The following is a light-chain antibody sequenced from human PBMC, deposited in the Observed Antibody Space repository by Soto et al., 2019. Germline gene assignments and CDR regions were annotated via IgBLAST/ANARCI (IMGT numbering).Light chain of an antibody. Sequence: DIVMTQSPDSLAVSLGERATINCKSSQSVLYSSNQKNYLAWYQQKPGQPPKLLISWASTRESGVPDRFSGGGSGTDFPLTISSLQAEDVAVYYCQQYYGTPLTFGGGTKVEIK. J-gene: IGKJ4*01. CDR3: QQYYGTPLT. CDR2: WAS. CDR1: QSVLYSSNQKNY. V-gene: IGKV4-1*01.